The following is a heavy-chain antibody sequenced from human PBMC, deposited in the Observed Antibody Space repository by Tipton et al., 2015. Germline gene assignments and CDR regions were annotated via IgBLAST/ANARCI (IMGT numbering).Heavy chain of an antibody. CDR3: ARHAKDYCSGGTCYFDY. J-gene: IGHJ4*02. Sequence: VQLVQSGAEVKKPGESLKISCKGSGYIFTSFWIGWVRQMPGKGLEWMGIIYPDDSDTRYSPSFQGQVTISADNSISTAYLQWHSLKASDTAFYYCARHAKDYCSGGTCYFDYWGRGTLVTVSS. D-gene: IGHD2-15*01. V-gene: IGHV5-51*01. CDR1: GYIFTSFW. CDR2: IYPDDSDT.